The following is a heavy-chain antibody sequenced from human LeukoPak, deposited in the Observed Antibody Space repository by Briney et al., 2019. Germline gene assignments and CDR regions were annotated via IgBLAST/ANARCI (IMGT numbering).Heavy chain of an antibody. CDR2: ISGSGGTT. Sequence: GGSLRLSCAASGFPFSSYAMSWVRQAPGKGLEGVSGISGSGGTTFYADSVKGRFTISRDNSKNTLYLQMNSLRAEDTAVYYCAKRRDSSGYYYFDYWGQGTLVTVSS. CDR1: GFPFSSYA. CDR3: AKRRDSSGYYYFDY. J-gene: IGHJ4*02. V-gene: IGHV3-23*01. D-gene: IGHD3-22*01.